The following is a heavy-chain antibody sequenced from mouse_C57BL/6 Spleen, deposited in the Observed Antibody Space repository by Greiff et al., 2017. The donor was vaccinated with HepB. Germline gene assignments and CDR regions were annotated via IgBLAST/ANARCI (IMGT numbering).Heavy chain of an antibody. Sequence: EVQVVESGAELVRPGASVKLSCTASGFNIKDDYMHWVKQRPEQGLEWIGWIDPENGDTEYASKFQGKATITADTSSNTAYLQLSSLTSEDTAVYYCTTDDHYAMDYWGQGTSVTVSS. CDR3: TTDDHYAMDY. J-gene: IGHJ4*01. D-gene: IGHD2-12*01. V-gene: IGHV14-4*01. CDR2: IDPENGDT. CDR1: GFNIKDDY.